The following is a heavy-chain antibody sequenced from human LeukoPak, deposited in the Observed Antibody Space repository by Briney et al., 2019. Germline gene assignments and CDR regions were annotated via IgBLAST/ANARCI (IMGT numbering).Heavy chain of an antibody. D-gene: IGHD6-13*01. J-gene: IGHJ3*02. CDR3: ARRRRIAAAGTDAFDI. V-gene: IGHV4-59*08. CDR2: IYYSGST. Sequence: SETLSLTCTVSGGFISTYYWTWIRQPLGKGLEWIGYIYYSGSTNYNPSLKSRVTISLDTSKNQFSLKLNYVTAADTAVYYCARRRRIAAAGTDAFDIWGQGTMVTVSS. CDR1: GGFISTYY.